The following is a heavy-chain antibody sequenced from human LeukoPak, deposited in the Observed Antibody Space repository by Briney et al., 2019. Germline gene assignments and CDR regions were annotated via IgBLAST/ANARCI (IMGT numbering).Heavy chain of an antibody. J-gene: IGHJ3*02. CDR1: GGSISSYY. D-gene: IGHD2-2*02. CDR2: IYYSGST. V-gene: IGHV4-59*01. CDR3: ASAKGYCSSTSCYTVDAFDI. Sequence: SETLSLTCTVSGGSISSYYWSWTRQPPGKGLEWIGYIYYSGSTNYNPSLKSRVTISVDTSKNQFSLKLSSVTAADTAVYYCASAKGYCSSTSCYTVDAFDIWGQGTMVTVSS.